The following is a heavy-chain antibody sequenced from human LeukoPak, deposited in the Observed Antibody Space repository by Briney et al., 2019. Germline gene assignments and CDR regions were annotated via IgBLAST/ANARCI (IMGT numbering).Heavy chain of an antibody. V-gene: IGHV3-74*01. CDR2: INSDGSTT. J-gene: IGHJ4*02. Sequence: PGGSLRLSCAASGFTFSSYWMHWVRQAPGKGLMWVSRINSDGSTTSYADSVEGRFTISRDNAKNTQYLQMNSLRVEDTAVYYCTRINYGWGQGTLVTVSS. CDR1: GFTFSSYW. CDR3: TRINYG. D-gene: IGHD3-16*01.